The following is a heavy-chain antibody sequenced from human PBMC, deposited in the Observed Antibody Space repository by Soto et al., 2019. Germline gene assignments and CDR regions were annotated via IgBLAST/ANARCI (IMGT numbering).Heavy chain of an antibody. V-gene: IGHV4-59*01. CDR3: ARVGATLSMGHYYYYGMDV. Sequence: SETLSLTCTVSGGSISSYYWSWIRQPPGKGLEWIGYIYYSGSTNYNPSLKSRVTISVDTSKNQFSLKLSSVTAADTAVYYCARVGATLSMGHYYYYGMDVWGQGTTVTVSS. D-gene: IGHD1-26*01. CDR1: GGSISSYY. CDR2: IYYSGST. J-gene: IGHJ6*02.